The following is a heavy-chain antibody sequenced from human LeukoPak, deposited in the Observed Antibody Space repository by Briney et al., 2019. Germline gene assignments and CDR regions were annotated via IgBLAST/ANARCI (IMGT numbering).Heavy chain of an antibody. CDR1: RGSFSGYY. Sequence: SETLSLTCAVYRGSFSGYYWTWIRQSPGKGLEWVGEINHSGTTNYNPSLKSRVTILIDTSKNQFSLKLSSVTAADTAVYYCARGPTIDYDILTGYYYFDYWGQGTLVTVSS. D-gene: IGHD3-9*01. J-gene: IGHJ4*02. CDR2: INHSGTT. CDR3: ARGPTIDYDILTGYYYFDY. V-gene: IGHV4-34*01.